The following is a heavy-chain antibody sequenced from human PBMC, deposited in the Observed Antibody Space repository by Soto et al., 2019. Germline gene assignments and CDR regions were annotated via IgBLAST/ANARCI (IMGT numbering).Heavy chain of an antibody. Sequence: EVQLVESGGGLIQPGGYLRLSCADSGFTVSSNYMSWVRQAPGKGLEWVSVIYSGGSTYYADSVKGRFTISRDNSKNTLYLPMNSLRAEDTAVYYCARDRLESGYPASFQHWGQGTLVTVSS. CDR1: GFTVSSNY. CDR3: ARDRLESGYPASFQH. J-gene: IGHJ1*01. V-gene: IGHV3-53*01. D-gene: IGHD3-22*01. CDR2: IYSGGST.